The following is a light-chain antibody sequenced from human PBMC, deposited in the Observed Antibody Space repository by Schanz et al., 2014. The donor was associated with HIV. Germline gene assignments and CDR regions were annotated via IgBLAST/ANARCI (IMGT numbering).Light chain of an antibody. V-gene: IGKV3-20*01. Sequence: EIVLTQSPGSLSLSPGGRATLSCAASQRLSSSYLAWYQQKRDQPPRLVIYAASTRAVGIPDRFSGTGSGTDFTLTISRLEPEDFATYYCQNTGSAPLTFGGGTKVE. CDR1: QRLSSSY. J-gene: IGKJ4*01. CDR3: QNTGSAPLT. CDR2: AAS.